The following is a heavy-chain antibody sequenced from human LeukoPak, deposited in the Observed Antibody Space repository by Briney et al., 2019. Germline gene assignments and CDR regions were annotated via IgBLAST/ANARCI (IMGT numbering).Heavy chain of an antibody. V-gene: IGHV1-46*01. CDR3: ARDNSVEDTAWWLDP. Sequence: ASVKVSCKASGYTFTSYYMHWVRQAPGQGLEWRGIINPSGGSTSYAQKFQGRVTMTRDTSTSTVYMELSSLRSEDTAVYYCARDNSVEDTAWWLDPWGQGTLVTVSS. D-gene: IGHD4-23*01. J-gene: IGHJ5*02. CDR2: INPSGGST. CDR1: GYTFTSYY.